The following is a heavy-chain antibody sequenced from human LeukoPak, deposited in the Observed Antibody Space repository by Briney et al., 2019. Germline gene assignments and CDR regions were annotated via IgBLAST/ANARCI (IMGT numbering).Heavy chain of an antibody. V-gene: IGHV4-59*12. D-gene: IGHD2-15*01. CDR2: IYYTGST. CDR1: GGSISSFY. CDR3: ARELVVVVAATNWFDP. Sequence: PSETLSLTCTVSGGSISSFYWSWIRQPPGKGLEWIGCIYYTGSTNYSPSLKSRATISVDTSKTQFSLKLTSVTAADTAIYYCARELVVVVAATNWFDPWGQGTLVTVSS. J-gene: IGHJ5*02.